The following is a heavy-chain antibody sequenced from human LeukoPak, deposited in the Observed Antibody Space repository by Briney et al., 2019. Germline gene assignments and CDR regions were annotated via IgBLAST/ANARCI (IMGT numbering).Heavy chain of an antibody. J-gene: IGHJ4*02. CDR3: ARDLGYCSGGSCYPRGFDY. CDR1: GFTLSSTW. D-gene: IGHD2-15*01. V-gene: IGHV3-74*03. CDR2: LTRDGSDT. Sequence: GGSLRLSCAASGFTLSSTWMHWVRQAPGKGLVWVSRLTRDGSDTTYADSVKGRFTISRDNAKNTLYLQMNSLRAEDTAVYYCARDLGYCSGGSCYPRGFDYWGQGTLVTASS.